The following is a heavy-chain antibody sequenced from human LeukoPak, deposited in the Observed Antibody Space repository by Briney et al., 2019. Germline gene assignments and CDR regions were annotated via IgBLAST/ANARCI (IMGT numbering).Heavy chain of an antibody. CDR3: ARWDPSSNNWWFDP. J-gene: IGHJ5*02. V-gene: IGHV1-69*05. CDR2: IIPIFGTA. Sequence: SVKVSCKASGGTFSSYAISWVRQAPGQGLEWMGGIIPIFGTANYAQKFQGRVAITTDESTSTAYMELSSLRSEDTAVYYCARWDPSSNNWWFDPWGQGTLVTVSS. CDR1: GGTFSSYA. D-gene: IGHD1-1*01.